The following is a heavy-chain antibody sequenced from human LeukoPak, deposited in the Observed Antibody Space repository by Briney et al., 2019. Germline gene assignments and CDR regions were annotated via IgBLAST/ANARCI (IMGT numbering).Heavy chain of an antibody. CDR2: IYYSGST. D-gene: IGHD4-17*01. CDR3: ARHGGVTYGDLDY. J-gene: IGHJ4*02. V-gene: IGHV4-59*08. CDR1: GGSISSYY. Sequence: SETLSLTCTVSGGSISSYYWSWIRQPPGKGLEWIGYIYYSGSTNYNPSLKSRVTISGDTSKNQLSLRLSSVTAADTAVYYCARHGGVTYGDLDYWGQGTLVTVSS.